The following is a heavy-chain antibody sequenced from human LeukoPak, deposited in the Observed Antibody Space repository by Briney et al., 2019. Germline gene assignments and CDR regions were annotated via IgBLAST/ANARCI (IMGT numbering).Heavy chain of an antibody. J-gene: IGHJ4*02. CDR2: IYPGDSDN. V-gene: IGHV5-51*01. Sequence: GESLKISCKGSGYSFNSYWIGWVRQMPGKGLEWMGIIYPGDSDNRYSPSFQGQVTISADKSNSTAYLQWSSLKASDTAMYYCARLPGIVATIERYFDYWGQGTLVTVSS. CDR3: ARLPGIVATIERYFDY. CDR1: GYSFNSYW. D-gene: IGHD5-12*01.